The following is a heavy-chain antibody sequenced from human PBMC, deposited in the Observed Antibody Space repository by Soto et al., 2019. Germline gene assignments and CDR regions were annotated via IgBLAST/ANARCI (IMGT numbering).Heavy chain of an antibody. CDR1: GYTFTSYY. V-gene: IGHV1-46*01. CDR3: ARDLTREGDYFDRSGYNLDY. CDR2: INPSDDAT. D-gene: IGHD3-22*01. Sequence: ASVKVSRKASGYTFTSYYMHWVRQSPGQGLEWMGIINPSDDATSYAEKFQGRLTMTKDTSTSTVYMEMSSLRSEDTAVYYCARDLTREGDYFDRSGYNLDYWVQGTLVTVSS. J-gene: IGHJ4*02.